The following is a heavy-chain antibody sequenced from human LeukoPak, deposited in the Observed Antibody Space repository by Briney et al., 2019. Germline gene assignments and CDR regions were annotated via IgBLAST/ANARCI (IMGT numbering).Heavy chain of an antibody. J-gene: IGHJ4*02. CDR2: IYYSGST. CDR3: ARVTGYRIEDYFDY. V-gene: IGHV4-61*01. Sequence: SETLSLTCTVSGFSINNGYYWGWIRQPPGKGLEWIGYIYYSGSTNYNPSLKSRVTISVETSKNEFSLKLRSVTAADTAVYYCARVTGYRIEDYFDYWGQGTLVTVSS. CDR1: GFSINNGYY. D-gene: IGHD6-13*01.